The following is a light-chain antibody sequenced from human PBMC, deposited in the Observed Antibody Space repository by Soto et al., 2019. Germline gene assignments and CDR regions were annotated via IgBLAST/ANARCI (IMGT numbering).Light chain of an antibody. CDR1: QSVSSY. V-gene: IGKV3-11*01. Sequence: EIVLTQSPATLSLSPGERATLSCRASQSVSSYLAWYQQTPGQAPRLLIYDASNRATGIPAMFSGSVSGTVFTLTISILESEDFAVYYCEQRSNWPGVIIGHRTKVDIK. CDR3: EQRSNWPGVI. CDR2: DAS. J-gene: IGKJ3*01.